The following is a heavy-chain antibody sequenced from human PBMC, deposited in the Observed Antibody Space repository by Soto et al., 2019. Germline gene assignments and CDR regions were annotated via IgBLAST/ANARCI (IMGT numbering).Heavy chain of an antibody. V-gene: IGHV3-7*01. D-gene: IGHD3-22*01. CDR2: IKEDGIDE. J-gene: IGHJ3*02. CDR1: GFTFSSSW. CDR3: AKEYYYDSSGYAFDI. Sequence: PGGSLRLSCAASGFTFSSSWMGWVRQAPGKGLEWVANIKEDGIDEYYVDSVKGRFTIYRDNAKNSLYLQMNSLRAEDTAMYYCAKEYYYDSSGYAFDIWGQGTMVTVSS.